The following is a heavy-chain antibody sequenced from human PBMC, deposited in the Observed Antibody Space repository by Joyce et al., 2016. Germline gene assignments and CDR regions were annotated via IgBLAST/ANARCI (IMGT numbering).Heavy chain of an antibody. J-gene: IGHJ5*02. CDR1: GYTLTWNS. Sequence: QVQLVQSGAQVKKPGASVKVSCEAFGYTLTWNSLNWGRQVPGQGLGWVGIINPTDGSATYAKNCQGRVTMTRDMSTNTAYLELNRLRFEDTAIYYCARARKFGDYYSYIDPWGQGTLVTVSP. CDR2: INPTDGSA. D-gene: IGHD3-3*01. V-gene: IGHV1-46*01. CDR3: ARARKFGDYYSYIDP.